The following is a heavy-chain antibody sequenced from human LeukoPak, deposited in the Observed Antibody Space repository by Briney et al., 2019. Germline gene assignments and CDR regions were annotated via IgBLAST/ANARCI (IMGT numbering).Heavy chain of an antibody. CDR3: ARVGILRLGELSLYLDY. J-gene: IGHJ4*02. D-gene: IGHD3-16*02. CDR2: INWNGCST. Sequence: PGGSLRLSCAASGFTFDDYGMSWVRQAPGKGLEGGSGINWNGCSTVYADSVKGRFTISRDNAKNSLYLQMNSLRAEDTALYYCARVGILRLGELSLYLDYWGQGTLVTVSS. CDR1: GFTFDDYG. V-gene: IGHV3-20*04.